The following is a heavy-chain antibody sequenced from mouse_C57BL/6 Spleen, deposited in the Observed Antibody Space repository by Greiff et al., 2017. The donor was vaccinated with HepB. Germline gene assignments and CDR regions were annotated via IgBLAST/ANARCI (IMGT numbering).Heavy chain of an antibody. CDR2: IYPGSGNT. Sequence: QVQLQQSGAELVRPGASVKLSCTASGYTFTDYYINWVKQRPGQGLEWIARIYPGSGNTYYNEKFKGKATLTAEKSSSTAYMQLSSLTSEDSAVYFCARFDGYAWFAYWGQGTLVTVSA. D-gene: IGHD2-3*01. V-gene: IGHV1-76*01. CDR1: GYTFTDYY. J-gene: IGHJ3*01. CDR3: ARFDGYAWFAY.